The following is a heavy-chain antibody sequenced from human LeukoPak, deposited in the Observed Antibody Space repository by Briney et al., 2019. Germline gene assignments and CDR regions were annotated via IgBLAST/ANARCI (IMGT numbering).Heavy chain of an antibody. CDR2: IYYSGST. Sequence: SETLSLTCTVSGGSISNSSYYWGWIRQPPGKGLEWIGSIYYSGSTYYNPSLKSRVTISVDTSKNQFSLKLSSATAADTAVYYCARHSGGYSSSCGRGQGTLVTVSS. CDR3: ARHSGGYSSSCG. J-gene: IGHJ4*02. V-gene: IGHV4-39*01. CDR1: GGSISNSSYY. D-gene: IGHD6-13*01.